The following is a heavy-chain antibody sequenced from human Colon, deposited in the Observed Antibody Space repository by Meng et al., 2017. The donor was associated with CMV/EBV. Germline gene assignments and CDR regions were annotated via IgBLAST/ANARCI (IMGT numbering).Heavy chain of an antibody. CDR2: ISAYNGNT. J-gene: IGHJ4*02. V-gene: IGHV1-18*01. CDR1: GYTFTSYG. D-gene: IGHD3-22*01. Sequence: ASVKVSCKASGYTFTSYGISWVRQAPGQGLEWMGWISAYNGNTNYAQKLQGRVTMTTDTSTSTASMELRSLRSDDTAVYYCARVDNYDSSGYYPFDYWGQGTLVTVSS. CDR3: ARVDNYDSSGYYPFDY.